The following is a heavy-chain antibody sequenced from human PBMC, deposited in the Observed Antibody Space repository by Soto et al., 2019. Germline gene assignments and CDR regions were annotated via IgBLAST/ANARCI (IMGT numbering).Heavy chain of an antibody. CDR2: MNPNSGNT. CDR1: GYTFTSYD. D-gene: IGHD2-2*01. J-gene: IGHJ5*02. CDR3: ARDGGYCISTSCRWFDP. Sequence: GASVKVSCKASGYTFTSYDINWVRQATGQGLEWMGWMNPNSGNTGYAQKFQGRVTMTRNTSISTAYMELSSLRSEDTAVYYCARDGGYCISTSCRWFDPWGQGTLVTVSS. V-gene: IGHV1-8*01.